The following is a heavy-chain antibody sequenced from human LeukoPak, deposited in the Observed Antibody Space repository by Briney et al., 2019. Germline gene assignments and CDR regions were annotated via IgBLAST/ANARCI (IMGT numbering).Heavy chain of an antibody. Sequence: SGGSLRLSXAASGFTFRSYAMSWVRKTPGKGLEWLSAISGSGGSTYYADSVKGRFTISRDNSKNTLYLQMNSLRAEDTAVYYCAKTVYYDSSGPFDYWGQGTLVTVSS. CDR2: ISGSGGST. CDR3: AKTVYYDSSGPFDY. J-gene: IGHJ4*02. CDR1: GFTFRSYA. V-gene: IGHV3-23*01. D-gene: IGHD3-22*01.